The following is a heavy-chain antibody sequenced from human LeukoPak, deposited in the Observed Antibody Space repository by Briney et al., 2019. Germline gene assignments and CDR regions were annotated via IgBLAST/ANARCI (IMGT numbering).Heavy chain of an antibody. D-gene: IGHD5-18*01. CDR2: INHSGST. CDR1: GGSFSGYY. J-gene: IGHJ4*02. Sequence: PSETLSLTCAVYGGSFSGYYWSRIRQPPGKGLEWIGEINHSGSTNYNPSLKSRVTISVDTSKNQFSLKLSSVTAADTAVYYCARGVHSYGLYYFDYWGRGTLVTVSS. CDR3: ARGVHSYGLYYFDY. V-gene: IGHV4-34*01.